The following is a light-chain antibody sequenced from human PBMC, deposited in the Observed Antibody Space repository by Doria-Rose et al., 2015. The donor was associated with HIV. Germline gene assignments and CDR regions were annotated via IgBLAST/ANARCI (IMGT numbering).Light chain of an antibody. V-gene: IGKV1-39*01. Sequence: TRSQHSLSGYIGNRVTVTCRARQTVSTYLNWFQQEPGKAPKLLIYAAAGLESGVPSRFSGRGSGTDFSLTISGLQPGDFATYYCQQAYSSPPCTFGQGTKVEIK. CDR2: AAA. J-gene: IGKJ1*01. CDR1: QTVSTY. CDR3: QQAYSSPPCT.